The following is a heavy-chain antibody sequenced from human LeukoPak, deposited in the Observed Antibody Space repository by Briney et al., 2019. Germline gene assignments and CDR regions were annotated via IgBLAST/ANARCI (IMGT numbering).Heavy chain of an antibody. V-gene: IGHV4-30-4*07. CDR2: IYNSGST. CDR1: GVSISGGGSS. D-gene: IGHD3-16*01. Sequence: PSETLSLTCAVSGVSISGGGSSWSWIRQPPGKGLEWIGYIYNSGSTYYNPSLKSRLIISVDTSKNQFSMKLSSVTAADTAVYYCARTTFGYYFDYWGQGTLVTVSS. J-gene: IGHJ4*02. CDR3: ARTTFGYYFDY.